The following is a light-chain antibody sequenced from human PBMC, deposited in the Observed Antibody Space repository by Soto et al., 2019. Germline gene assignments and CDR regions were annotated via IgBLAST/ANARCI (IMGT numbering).Light chain of an antibody. CDR1: QSVSSN. Sequence: EIVLTQSPATLSVSPGDRATLSCRASQSVSSNLAWYQQKLGQAPRLLIYGASTRATGIPTRFSGSGSGTELTLTTSSLRSEDVAVYFCQQSNNWPPGYTFGQGTMLQIK. J-gene: IGKJ2*01. CDR2: GAS. CDR3: QQSNNWPPGYT. V-gene: IGKV3-15*01.